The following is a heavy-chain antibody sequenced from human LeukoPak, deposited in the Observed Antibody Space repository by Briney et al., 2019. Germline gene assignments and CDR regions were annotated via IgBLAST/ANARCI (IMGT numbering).Heavy chain of an antibody. V-gene: IGHV4-59*01. Sequence: SETLSLTCTVSGGSISSYYWSWIRQPPGKGLEWIGDIYYSGTTNYNPSLTSRLTISVDTSKNQFSLKLSSVTAADTAVYYCARESPNYYFDYWGQGTLVTVSS. D-gene: IGHD5-24*01. CDR3: ARESPNYYFDY. CDR1: GGSISSYY. CDR2: IYYSGTT. J-gene: IGHJ4*02.